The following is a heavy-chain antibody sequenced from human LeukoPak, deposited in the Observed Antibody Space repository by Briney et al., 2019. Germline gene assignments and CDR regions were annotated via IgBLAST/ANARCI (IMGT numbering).Heavy chain of an antibody. V-gene: IGHV3-21*04. D-gene: IGHD3-22*01. Sequence: PGRSLRLSCAASGFTFSSYAMHWVRQAPGKGLEWVSSISSSSSYIYYADSVKGRFTISRDNAKNSLYLQMNSLGTEDTAAYYCAKGSYYDSSGSFYFDYWGQGTLVTVSS. CDR1: GFTFSSYA. J-gene: IGHJ4*02. CDR2: ISSSSSYI. CDR3: AKGSYYDSSGSFYFDY.